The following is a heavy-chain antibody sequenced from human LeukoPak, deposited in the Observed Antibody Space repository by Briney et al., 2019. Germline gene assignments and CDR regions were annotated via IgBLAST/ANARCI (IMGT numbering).Heavy chain of an antibody. V-gene: IGHV4-59*01. Sequence: PSETLSLTCTVSGGSISSYYWSWIRQPPGKGLEWIGYIYYSGSTNYNPSLKSRVTISVDTSKNQFSLKLSSVTAADTAVYYRARASHSSGWYGGLDYWGQGTLVTVSS. J-gene: IGHJ4*02. CDR1: GGSISSYY. CDR3: ARASHSSGWYGGLDY. CDR2: IYYSGST. D-gene: IGHD6-19*01.